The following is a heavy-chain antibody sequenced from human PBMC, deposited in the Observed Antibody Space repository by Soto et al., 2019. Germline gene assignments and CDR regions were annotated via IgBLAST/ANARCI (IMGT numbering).Heavy chain of an antibody. V-gene: IGHV3-48*03. CDR3: AGGFIVGATIDYYYGMDV. CDR1: GVTFSIYE. J-gene: IGHJ6*02. D-gene: IGHD1-26*01. Sequence: GGSVIPCCAASGVTFSIYEMNWVRQAPGKGLGWVSYISSSGSTIYYADSVKGRFTISRDNAKNSLYLQMNSLRAEDTAVYYCAGGFIVGATIDYYYGMDVSGQGTTVTVSS. CDR2: ISSSGSTI.